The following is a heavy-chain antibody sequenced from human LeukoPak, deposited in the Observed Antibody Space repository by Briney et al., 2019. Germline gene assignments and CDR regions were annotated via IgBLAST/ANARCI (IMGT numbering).Heavy chain of an antibody. Sequence: ASVNVSCKASGYTFTSYYMHWVRQAPGQGLEWMGIINPSGGSTSYAQKFQGRVTMTRDTSTSTVYMELSSLRSEDTAVYYCARGRDSSGYLLDNWFDPWGQGTLVTVSS. J-gene: IGHJ5*02. CDR1: GYTFTSYY. V-gene: IGHV1-46*01. CDR3: ARGRDSSGYLLDNWFDP. CDR2: INPSGGST. D-gene: IGHD3-22*01.